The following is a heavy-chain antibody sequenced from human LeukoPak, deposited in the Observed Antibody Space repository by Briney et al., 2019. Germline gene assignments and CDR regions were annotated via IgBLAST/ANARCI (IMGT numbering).Heavy chain of an antibody. CDR2: IYPGDSDT. CDR3: ARPQWCISWYAACHI. V-gene: IGHV5-51*01. J-gene: IGHJ3*02. CDR1: GYIFNSYC. D-gene: IGHD6-13*01. Sequence: GESLLIFSNGSGYIFNSYCTGWVRQMPGKGLEWMGIIYPGDSDTRYSPSFQGQVTISADKSISTAYLQLSSLKASDTAMYYCARPQWCISWYAACHIWGQGTMVTVSS.